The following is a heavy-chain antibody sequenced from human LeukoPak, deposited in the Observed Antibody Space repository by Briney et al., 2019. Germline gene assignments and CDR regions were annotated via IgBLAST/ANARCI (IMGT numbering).Heavy chain of an antibody. CDR1: GFTFRSNG. CDR3: AKGQELDDGVFDS. Sequence: GGSLRLSCAASGFTFRSNGMHWVRQAPGKGLEWVSTIRSNGDTAYNADSVNGRFTISRDNSKNTLYLQMDSLRVEDTAIYYCAKGQELDDGVFDSWGQGTLVTVSS. D-gene: IGHD1-1*01. V-gene: IGHV3-23*01. CDR2: IRSNGDTA. J-gene: IGHJ4*02.